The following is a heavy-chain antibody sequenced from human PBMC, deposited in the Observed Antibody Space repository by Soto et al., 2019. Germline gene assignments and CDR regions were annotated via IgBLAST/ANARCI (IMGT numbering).Heavy chain of an antibody. V-gene: IGHV4-59*01. Sequence: SDTLSHTCTVAGGSIGSYSCNWIRQPPCKTLVWIGHIYYSGFTKYNPSLRSRLTISVDTSKNQFSLRLNSLTPADTAVYYCAGGYYYDSSGYSPDFEYWGQGTLVTVSS. J-gene: IGHJ4*02. CDR3: AGGYYYDSSGYSPDFEY. CDR1: GGSIGSYS. D-gene: IGHD3-22*01. CDR2: IYYSGFT.